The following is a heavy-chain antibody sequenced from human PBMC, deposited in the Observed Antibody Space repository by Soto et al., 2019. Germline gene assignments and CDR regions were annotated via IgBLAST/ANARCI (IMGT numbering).Heavy chain of an antibody. J-gene: IGHJ4*02. D-gene: IGHD2-2*01. V-gene: IGHV3-7*01. CDR3: AKPPLGYQLLYYFDY. CDR1: GFTFSSFW. CDR2: IKQDGSEK. Sequence: PGGSLRLSCAASGFTFSSFWMTWVRQAPGKGLEWVANIKQDGSEKYYVDSVKGRFTISRDNARNSLFLEMKSLRSEDTAVYYCAKPPLGYQLLYYFDYWGQGTLVSVSS.